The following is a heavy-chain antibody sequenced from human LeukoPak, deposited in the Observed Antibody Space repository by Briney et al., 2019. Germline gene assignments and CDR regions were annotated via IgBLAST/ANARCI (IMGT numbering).Heavy chain of an antibody. J-gene: IGHJ4*02. CDR1: GGSISSYY. CDR3: ARGDYGDPFDY. Sequence: SETLSLTCIVSGGSISSYYWSWIRQPPGKGLEWIGYIYYSGSTNYNPSLKSRVTISVDTSKNQFSLKLSSVTAADTAVYYCARGDYGDPFDYWGQGTLVTVSS. D-gene: IGHD4-17*01. CDR2: IYYSGST. V-gene: IGHV4-59*01.